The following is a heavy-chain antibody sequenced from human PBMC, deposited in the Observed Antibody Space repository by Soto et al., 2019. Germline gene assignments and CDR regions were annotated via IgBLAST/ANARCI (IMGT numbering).Heavy chain of an antibody. CDR1: GGSFKSGSYS. CDR3: ARDFAYFDS. CDR2: VYHTGRT. Sequence: SETLSLTCTVSGGSFKSGSYSWSWIRQPPGKGLEWIGYVYHTGRTSYNPSPKSRVSISMDTSKNQFSLNLDSVTAADTAVYFCARDFAYFDSWGQGTLVTVSS. J-gene: IGHJ4*02. V-gene: IGHV4-61*01. D-gene: IGHD3-3*01.